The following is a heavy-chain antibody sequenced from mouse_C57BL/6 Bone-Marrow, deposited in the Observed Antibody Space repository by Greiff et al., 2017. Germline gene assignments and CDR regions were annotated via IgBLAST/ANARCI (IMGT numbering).Heavy chain of an antibody. CDR2: IHPNNGGT. CDR3: ARSFYYGNSAWFAC. D-gene: IGHD2-1*01. V-gene: IGHV1-26*01. CDR1: GYTFTDYY. J-gene: IGHJ3*01. Sequence: EVQLQQSGPELVKPGASVKISCKASGYTFTDYYMNWVKQSHGKSLEWIGDIHPNNGGTSYNQKFKGKATLTVDKSSSTAYMELRSLTAEDSAVYYCARSFYYGNSAWFACRGRGRLVTVTA.